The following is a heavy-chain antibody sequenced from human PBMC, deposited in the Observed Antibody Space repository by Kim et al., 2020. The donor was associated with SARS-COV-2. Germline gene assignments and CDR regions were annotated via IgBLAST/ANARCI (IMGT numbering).Heavy chain of an antibody. CDR3: ARASNPTSAFDY. D-gene: IGHD7-27*01. J-gene: IGHJ4*02. Sequence: NSPQRFQGRVTITADESTSNAYMELSSLRAEDTAVYYCARASNPTSAFDYWGQGTLVTVSS. V-gene: IGHV1-69*01.